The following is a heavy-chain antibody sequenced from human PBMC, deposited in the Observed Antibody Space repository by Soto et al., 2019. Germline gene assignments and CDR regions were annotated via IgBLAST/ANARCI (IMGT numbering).Heavy chain of an antibody. Sequence: XLSXXAXXXXXXSXXMSWVRXAPGKGLEWVSVIYSGGSTYYAGSVKGRFTISRDNSKNTLYLQMNSLRAEDTAVYYCARDSRRFVDGMDVWGQGTTVTVSS. J-gene: IGHJ6*02. V-gene: IGHV3-53*01. CDR1: XXXXXSXX. D-gene: IGHD2-2*01. CDR2: IYSGGST. CDR3: ARDSRRFVDGMDV.